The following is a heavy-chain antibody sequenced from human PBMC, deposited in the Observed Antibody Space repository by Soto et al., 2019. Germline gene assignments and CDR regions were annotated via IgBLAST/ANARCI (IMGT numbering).Heavy chain of an antibody. V-gene: IGHV3-30-3*01. CDR2: ISYDGSNK. CDR3: ARDIVWNYFDY. Sequence: QVQLVESGGGVVQPGRSLRLSCAASGFTFSSYAMHWVRQAPGKGLEWVAVISYDGSNKYYADSVKGRFTISRDNSKNTLYLQMNSLRAEDTAVYSCARDIVWNYFDYWGQGTLVTVSS. D-gene: IGHD3-16*02. CDR1: GFTFSSYA. J-gene: IGHJ4*02.